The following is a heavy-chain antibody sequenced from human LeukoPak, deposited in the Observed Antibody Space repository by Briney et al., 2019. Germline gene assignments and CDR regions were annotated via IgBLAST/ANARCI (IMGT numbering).Heavy chain of an antibody. CDR1: GFTFSTYW. Sequence: PGVSLRLSCAASGFTFSTYWMSWVRQAPGKGLECVANIKRDGSEKYYVDSVKGRFTIFRDDAKSSLYLQMNSLRAEDTAVYFCARDYTGNRWHFDYWGQGTLVTVSS. CDR2: IKRDGSEK. V-gene: IGHV3-7*03. J-gene: IGHJ4*02. CDR3: ARDYTGNRWHFDY. D-gene: IGHD2-2*02.